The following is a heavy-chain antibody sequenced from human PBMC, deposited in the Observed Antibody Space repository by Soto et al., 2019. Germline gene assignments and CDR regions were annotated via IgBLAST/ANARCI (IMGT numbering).Heavy chain of an antibody. J-gene: IGHJ4*02. CDR2: ISYDGSNK. CDR1: GFTFSSYG. D-gene: IGHD1-1*01. V-gene: IGHV3-30*18. CDR3: AKELSLDQPSVGDY. Sequence: GGSLRLSCAASGFTFSSYGMHWVRQAPGKGLEWVAVISYDGSNKYYADSVKGRFTISRDNSKNTLYLQMNSLRAEDTAVYYCAKELSLDQPSVGDYWGQGTLVTVSS.